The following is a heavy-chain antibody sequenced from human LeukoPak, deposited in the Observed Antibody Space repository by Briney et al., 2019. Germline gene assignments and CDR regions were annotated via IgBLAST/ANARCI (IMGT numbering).Heavy chain of an antibody. J-gene: IGHJ3*02. Sequence: ASVKVSCKASGYTFTTYGISWVRQAPGQGLEWMGGIIPIFDTANYAQKFQGRVTITADKSTSTAYMELSSLRSEDTAVYYCARDGDKALGLAFDIWGQGTMVAVSS. CDR3: ARDGDKALGLAFDI. CDR1: GYTFTTYG. CDR2: IIPIFDTA. V-gene: IGHV1-69*06. D-gene: IGHD3-3*01.